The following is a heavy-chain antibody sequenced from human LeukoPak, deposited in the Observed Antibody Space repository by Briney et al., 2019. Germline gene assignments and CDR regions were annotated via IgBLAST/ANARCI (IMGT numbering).Heavy chain of an antibody. CDR2: INWNGGST. J-gene: IGHJ4*02. Sequence: RPGGSLILSCAASGFTFDDYGMSWVRQAPGKGLEWVSGINWNGGSTGYADSVKGRLTISRDNSKNTLYLQMNSLRAEDTAVYYCARSGGATDSFDYWGQGTLVTVSS. CDR3: ARSGGATDSFDY. D-gene: IGHD1-26*01. CDR1: GFTFDDYG. V-gene: IGHV3-20*04.